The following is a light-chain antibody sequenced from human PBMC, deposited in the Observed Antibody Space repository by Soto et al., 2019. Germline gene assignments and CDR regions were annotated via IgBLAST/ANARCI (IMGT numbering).Light chain of an antibody. V-gene: IGKV1-5*01. CDR2: DAS. J-gene: IGKJ1*01. CDR3: QQYRGT. CDR1: QSISNW. Sequence: DIQMTQSPSTLSASVGDRLTITCRASQSISNWLAWYQQKPGKAPKLLIYDASSLEGEVPSRFSGSGSGTEFTLTISGLQPDDFASYYCQQYRGTFGQGTKVEIK.